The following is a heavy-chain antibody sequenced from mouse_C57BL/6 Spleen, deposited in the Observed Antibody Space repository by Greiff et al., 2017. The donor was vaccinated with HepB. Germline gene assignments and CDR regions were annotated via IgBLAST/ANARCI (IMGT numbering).Heavy chain of an antibody. D-gene: IGHD1-1*01. V-gene: IGHV1-64*01. J-gene: IGHJ1*03. CDR2: IHPNSGST. Sequence: QVQLQQPGAELVKPGASVKLSCKASGYTFTSYWMHWVKQRPGQGLEWIGMIHPNSGSTNYNEKFKSKATLTVDKSSSTAYMQLSSLTSEDSAVYYCARSTHYDGSSYWYFDVWGTGTTVTVSS. CDR3: ARSTHYDGSSYWYFDV. CDR1: GYTFTSYW.